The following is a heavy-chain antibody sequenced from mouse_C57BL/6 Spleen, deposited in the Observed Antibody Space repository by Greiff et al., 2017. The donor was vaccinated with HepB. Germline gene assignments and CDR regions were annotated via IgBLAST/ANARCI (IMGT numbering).Heavy chain of an antibody. CDR1: GFTFSDYG. J-gene: IGHJ4*01. D-gene: IGHD1-1*01. V-gene: IGHV5-17*01. Sequence: EVQLQESGGGLVKPGGSLKLSCAASGFTFSDYGMHWVRQAPEKGLEWVAYISSGSSTIYYADTVKGRFTISRDNAKNTLFLQMTSLRSEDTAMYYCAKEVYYYGSHYYAMDYWGQGTSVTVSS. CDR3: AKEVYYYGSHYYAMDY. CDR2: ISSGSSTI.